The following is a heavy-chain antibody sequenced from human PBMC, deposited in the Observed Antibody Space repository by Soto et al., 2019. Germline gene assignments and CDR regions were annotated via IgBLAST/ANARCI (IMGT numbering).Heavy chain of an antibody. J-gene: IGHJ1*01. D-gene: IGHD3-22*01. V-gene: IGHV1-2*04. CDR3: ARGYYYDSSGYLAYFQH. Sequence: ASVKVSCKASGYTFTGYYMHWVRQAPGQGLEWMGWINPNSGGTNYAQKFQGWVTMTRDTSISTAYMELSRLRSDDTAVYYCARGYYYDSSGYLAYFQHWGQGTLVTVYS. CDR1: GYTFTGYY. CDR2: INPNSGGT.